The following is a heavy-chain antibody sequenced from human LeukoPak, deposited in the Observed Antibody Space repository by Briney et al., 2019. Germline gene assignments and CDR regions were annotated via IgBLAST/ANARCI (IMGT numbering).Heavy chain of an antibody. J-gene: IGHJ6*03. D-gene: IGHD6-13*01. CDR3: ARESSTLYYYYYMDV. Sequence: PGGSLRLSCAASGFTFSSYWMSWVRQAPGKGLEWVANIKQDGSEKYYVDSVKGRFTISRDNAKNSLYLQMNSLRAEDTAVYYCARESSTLYYYYYMDVWGKGTTVTVSS. CDR2: IKQDGSEK. CDR1: GFTFSSYW. V-gene: IGHV3-7*01.